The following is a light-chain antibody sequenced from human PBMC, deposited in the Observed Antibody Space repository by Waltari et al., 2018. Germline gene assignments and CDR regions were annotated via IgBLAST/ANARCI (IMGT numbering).Light chain of an antibody. CDR3: HQYYDMPIT. CDR2: WAS. V-gene: IGKV4-1*01. Sequence: IVLTQSPDSLAVSLGERATINCTSSPSLLYAPNNKNYLAWYQQKPGQPPKMLIYWASTRDSGVPDRFTGSGSGTDFTLTITSLQADDVAVYYCHQYYDMPITFGHGTKVHIK. CDR1: PSLLYAPNNKNY. J-gene: IGKJ3*01.